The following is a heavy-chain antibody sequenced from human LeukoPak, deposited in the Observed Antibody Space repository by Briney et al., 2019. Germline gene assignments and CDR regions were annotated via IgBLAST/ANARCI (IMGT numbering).Heavy chain of an antibody. CDR3: AKGADPLTWRMTTVAGTRFDF. D-gene: IGHD6-19*01. J-gene: IGHJ4*02. V-gene: IGHV3-43*02. CDR1: GFTFDDYA. CDR2: ISGDGGSR. Sequence: GGSLRLSCAVSGFTFDDYAMHWVRQAPGKGLEWVSLISGDGGSRYYAGSVKGRFTVSRDNSKNSLYLQMNRPRTEDTAFYYCAKGADPLTWRMTTVAGTRFDFWGQGTLVTVSS.